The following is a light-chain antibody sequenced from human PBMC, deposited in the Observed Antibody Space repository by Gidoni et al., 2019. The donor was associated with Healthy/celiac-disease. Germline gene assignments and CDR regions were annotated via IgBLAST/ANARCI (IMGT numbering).Light chain of an antibody. J-gene: IGKJ2*01. CDR1: QSVSSN. CDR2: GAS. Sequence: EIVMTQSPATLSVSPGERATLSCRASQSVSSNLAWYQQKPGQAPRLLIYGASTRATGNPARFSGSGSGTEFTLTISSLQSEDFAVYYGQQYNNWPRGTFGQGTKLEIK. CDR3: QQYNNWPRGT. V-gene: IGKV3D-15*01.